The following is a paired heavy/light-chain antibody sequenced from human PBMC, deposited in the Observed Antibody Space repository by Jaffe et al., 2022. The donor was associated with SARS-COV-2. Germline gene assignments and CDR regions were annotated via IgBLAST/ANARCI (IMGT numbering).Heavy chain of an antibody. CDR3: ARPYRNGWYGAFDI. CDR2: MYYGGST. D-gene: IGHD6-19*01. V-gene: IGHV4-59*01. J-gene: IGHJ3*02. Sequence: QVQLQESGPGLVKPSETLSLTYTVSGGSISGYYWSWIRQPPGKGLEWIGYMYYGGSTRYNPSLKSRVTISVDTSKNQFSLKLSSVTAADTAVYYCARPYRNGWYGAFDIWGQGAIVTVSS. CDR1: GGSISGYY.
Light chain of an antibody. CDR1: SSNTGAHD. V-gene: IGLV1-40*01. Sequence: QSVLTQPPSVSGAPGQRVTISCTGSSSNTGAHDVHWYQQLPGTAPKLLIYTNNNRPSGVPDRFSASKSGTSALLAISGLQAEDEADYYCQSYDSSLSGVVFGGGTKLTVL. CDR2: TNN. CDR3: QSYDSSLSGVV. J-gene: IGLJ3*02.